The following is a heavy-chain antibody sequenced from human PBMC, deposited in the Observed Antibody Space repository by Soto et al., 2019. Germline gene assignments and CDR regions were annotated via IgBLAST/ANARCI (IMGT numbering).Heavy chain of an antibody. V-gene: IGHV4-39*01. CDR2: IYYSGST. CDR3: ARQMWEYHFDY. Sequence: SETLSLTCTVSGGSISSSSYYWGWIRQPPGKGLEWIGSIYYSGSTYYNPSLKSRVTISVDTSKNQFSLKLSSVTAADTAVYYCARQMWEYHFDYWGQGTLVTVSS. J-gene: IGHJ4*02. D-gene: IGHD1-26*01. CDR1: GGSISSSSYY.